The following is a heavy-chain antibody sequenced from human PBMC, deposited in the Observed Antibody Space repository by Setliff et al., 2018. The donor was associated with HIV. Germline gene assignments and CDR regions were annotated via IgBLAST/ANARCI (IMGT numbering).Heavy chain of an antibody. J-gene: IGHJ6*02. D-gene: IGHD3-22*01. CDR3: ARETYYYDNPQYYYYYMDTAVYYCARHVDGGLWNAYYYYGLDV. V-gene: IGHV4-34*01. Sequence: LSLTCAVYGGSFSGYYWSWIRQPPGKGLEWIGEINHSGSTNYNPSLKSRVTISVDTSKNQFSLKLRSVTAADTAVYYCARETYYYDNPQYYYYYMDTAVYYCARHVDGGLWNAYYYYGLDVWGQGTAVTVSS. CDR1: GGSFSGYY. CDR2: INHSGST.